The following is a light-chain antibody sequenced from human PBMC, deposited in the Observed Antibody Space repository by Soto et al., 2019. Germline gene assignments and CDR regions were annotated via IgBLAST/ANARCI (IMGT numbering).Light chain of an antibody. CDR3: QFYDSSALSLI. V-gene: IGLV1-40*01. Sequence: QSVLTQPPSGSGAPGQRVAISCTATNSDIGSDFAVSWYRQHPGTAPKLLIYVNTNRPSGVPARFSGSKSGASASLTITGVQVDDDADYYCQFYDSSALSLIFGPGTKVTVL. CDR1: NSDIGSDFA. CDR2: VNT. J-gene: IGLJ1*01.